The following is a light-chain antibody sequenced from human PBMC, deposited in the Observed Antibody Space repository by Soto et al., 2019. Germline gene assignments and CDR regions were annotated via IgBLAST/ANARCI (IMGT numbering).Light chain of an antibody. CDR1: QSVSSSY. CDR3: QQRSNWPTWT. V-gene: IGKV3D-20*02. Sequence: EIVMTQSPATLSLSPGERATLSCRASQSVSSSYLAWYQQKPGQAPRLLIYGASSRATGIPDRFSGSGSGTDFTLTISRLEPEDFAVYYCQQRSNWPTWTFGQGTKVDIK. J-gene: IGKJ1*01. CDR2: GAS.